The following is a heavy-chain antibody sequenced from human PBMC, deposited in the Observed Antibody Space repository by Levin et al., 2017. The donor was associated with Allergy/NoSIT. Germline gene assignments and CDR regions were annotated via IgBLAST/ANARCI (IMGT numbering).Heavy chain of an antibody. Sequence: SCAASGFTFSSYGMHWVRQAPGKGLEWVAVIWYDGSNKYYADSVKGRFTISRDNSKNTLYLQMNSLRAEDTAVYYCARVGRARYGDYVRYYYYYGMDVWGQGTTVTVSS. D-gene: IGHD4-17*01. CDR2: IWYDGSNK. V-gene: IGHV3-33*01. CDR3: ARVGRARYGDYVRYYYYYGMDV. CDR1: GFTFSSYG. J-gene: IGHJ6*02.